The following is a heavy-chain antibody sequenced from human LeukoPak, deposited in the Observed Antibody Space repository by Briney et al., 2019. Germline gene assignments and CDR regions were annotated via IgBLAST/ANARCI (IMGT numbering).Heavy chain of an antibody. CDR3: AKIKGIAARASPFDY. D-gene: IGHD6-6*01. Sequence: GGSLRLSCAASGFTFSSYGMHWVRQAPGKGLEWVALISYDGSNKYYADSVKGRFTISRDNSKNTLYVQMNSLRAEDTAVYYCAKIKGIAARASPFDYWGQGTLVTVSS. V-gene: IGHV3-30*18. CDR1: GFTFSSYG. J-gene: IGHJ4*02. CDR2: ISYDGSNK.